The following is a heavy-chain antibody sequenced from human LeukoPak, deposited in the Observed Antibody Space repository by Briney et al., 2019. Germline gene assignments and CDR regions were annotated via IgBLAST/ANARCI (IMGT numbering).Heavy chain of an antibody. Sequence: PGGSLRLSCAASGFTFSNAWMSWVRQAPGKGLEWVSSISSSSSYIYYADSVKGRFTISRDNAKNSLYLKMNSLRAEDTAVYYCARTTTWLLGAFDIWGQGTMVTVSS. D-gene: IGHD3-22*01. V-gene: IGHV3-21*01. J-gene: IGHJ3*02. CDR1: GFTFSNAW. CDR2: ISSSSSYI. CDR3: ARTTTWLLGAFDI.